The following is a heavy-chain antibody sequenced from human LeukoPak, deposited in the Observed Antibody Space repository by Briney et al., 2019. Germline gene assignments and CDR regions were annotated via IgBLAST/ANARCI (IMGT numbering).Heavy chain of an antibody. CDR1: GGSMSPYY. V-gene: IGHV4-4*09. CDR2: TFTSGGT. CDR3: ARARPYCSSTSCYQTSENLDY. Sequence: SETLSLTCTVSGGSMSPYYWSWIRQTPGKGLEWIGYTFTSGGTNYNPSLKSRVTISVDTSKNQFSLKLSSVTAADTAVYYCARARPYCSSTSCYQTSENLDYWGQGTLVTVSS. J-gene: IGHJ4*02. D-gene: IGHD2-2*01.